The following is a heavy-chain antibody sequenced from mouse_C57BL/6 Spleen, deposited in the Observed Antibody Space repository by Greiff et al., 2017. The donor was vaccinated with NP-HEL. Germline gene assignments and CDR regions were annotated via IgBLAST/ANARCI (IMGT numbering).Heavy chain of an antibody. CDR3: ARDGVGPWYFDV. J-gene: IGHJ1*03. CDR2: INYDGSST. D-gene: IGHD4-1*01. CDR1: GFTFSDYY. V-gene: IGHV5-16*01. Sequence: EVKLMESEGGLVQPGSSMKLSCTASGFTFSDYYMAWVRQVPEKGLEWVANINYDGSSTYYLDSLKSRFIISRDNAKNILYLQMSSLKSEDTATYYCARDGVGPWYFDVWGTGTTVTVSS.